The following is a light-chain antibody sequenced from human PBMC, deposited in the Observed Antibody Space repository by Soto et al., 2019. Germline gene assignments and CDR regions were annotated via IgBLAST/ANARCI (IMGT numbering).Light chain of an antibody. V-gene: IGLV6-57*03. J-gene: IGLJ1*01. CDR2: EDN. Sequence: QSVSESPGKTVTISCTRSGGSIASGYVQWYRQRPGSAPTTVIYEDNQRPSGVPGRFSGSIDSSSNSASLTISGLQTEDEADYYCQSYHSSYPYVFGTGTKLTVL. CDR1: GGSIASGY. CDR3: QSYHSSYPYV.